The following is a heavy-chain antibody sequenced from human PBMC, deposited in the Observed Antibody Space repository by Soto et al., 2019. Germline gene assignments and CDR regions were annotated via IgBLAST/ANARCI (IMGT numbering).Heavy chain of an antibody. D-gene: IGHD4-17*01. CDR3: AKEGVLRSHDY. Sequence: GGSLRLSCAASGFTFSSYGMHWVRQAPGKGLEWVAVISYDGSNKYYADSVKGRFTISRDNSKNTLYLQMNSLRAEDTAVYYCAKEGVLRSHDYWGQGTLGTVSS. V-gene: IGHV3-30*18. J-gene: IGHJ4*02. CDR2: ISYDGSNK. CDR1: GFTFSSYG.